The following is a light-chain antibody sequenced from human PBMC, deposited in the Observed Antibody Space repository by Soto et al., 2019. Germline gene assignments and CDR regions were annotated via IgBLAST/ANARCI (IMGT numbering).Light chain of an antibody. V-gene: IGKV3-11*01. Sequence: IVLTHSPATLSLSTGERASLSCRASPSVTNYLAWYQQKPGQAPRLLIYGASSRATGIPDRFSGSGSGTDFTLTISSLEPEDFAVYYCQQRSNWLITFGQGTRLEIK. CDR3: QQRSNWLIT. J-gene: IGKJ5*01. CDR2: GAS. CDR1: PSVTNY.